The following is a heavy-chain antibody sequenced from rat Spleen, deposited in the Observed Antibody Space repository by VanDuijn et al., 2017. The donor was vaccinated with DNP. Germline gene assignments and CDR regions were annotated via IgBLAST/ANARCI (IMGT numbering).Heavy chain of an antibody. J-gene: IGHJ2*01. CDR3: AKNSGYYFDY. Sequence: EVQLVESGGGLVQPGKSLKLSCVASGFTFSNYYMAWVRQAPKKGLEWVATISTSGSRTYYPDSVKDRFTISRDNAKSSLYLQMNSLKSEDTATYYCAKNSGYYFDYWGQGVMVTVSS. V-gene: IGHV5-25*01. CDR2: ISTSGSRT. CDR1: GFTFSNYY. D-gene: IGHD4-3*01.